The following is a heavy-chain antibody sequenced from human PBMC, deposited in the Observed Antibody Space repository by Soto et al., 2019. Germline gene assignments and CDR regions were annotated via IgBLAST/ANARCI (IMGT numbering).Heavy chain of an antibody. CDR3: ARTNTRVISSTLFDY. V-gene: IGHV5-51*01. CDR1: GYSFTSYW. J-gene: IGHJ4*02. D-gene: IGHD3-22*01. CDR2: IYPGDSDT. Sequence: LGESLKISCKGSGYSFTSYWIGWVRQMPGKGLEWMGIIYPGDSDTRYSPSSQGQVTISADKSISTAYLQWSSLKASDTAMYYCARTNTRVISSTLFDYWGQGALVTVSS.